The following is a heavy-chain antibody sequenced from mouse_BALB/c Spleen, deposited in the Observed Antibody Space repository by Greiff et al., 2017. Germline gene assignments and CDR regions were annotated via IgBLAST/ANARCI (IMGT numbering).Heavy chain of an antibody. CDR3: AKGNYYGSRGGNYYAMDY. CDR2: ILPGSGST. V-gene: IGHV1-9*01. CDR1: GYTFSSYW. Sequence: VKLVESGAELMKPGASVKISCKATGYTFSSYWIEWVKQRPGHGLEWIGEILPGSGSTNYNEKFKGKATFTADTSSNTAYMQLSSLTSEDSAVYYCAKGNYYGSRGGNYYAMDYWGQGTSVTVSS. D-gene: IGHD1-1*01. J-gene: IGHJ4*01.